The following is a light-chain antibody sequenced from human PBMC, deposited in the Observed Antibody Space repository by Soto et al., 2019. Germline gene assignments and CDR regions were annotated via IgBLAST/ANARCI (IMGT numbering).Light chain of an antibody. CDR2: RNN. V-gene: IGLV1-47*01. J-gene: IGLJ2*01. Sequence: QSVLTQPPSASGTPGQRVTISCSGSSSNIGSNYVYWNQQLPGTAPKLLIYRNNQRPSGVPDRFSGSKSGTSASLAISGLRSEDEADYHCAAWDDSLSGLVFGGGTKVTVL. CDR3: AAWDDSLSGLV. CDR1: SSNIGSNY.